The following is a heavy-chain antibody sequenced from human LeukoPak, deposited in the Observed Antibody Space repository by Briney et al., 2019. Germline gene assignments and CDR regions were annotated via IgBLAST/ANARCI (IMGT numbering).Heavy chain of an antibody. D-gene: IGHD3-16*01. V-gene: IGHV4-61*02. CDR1: GGSISSGSYY. CDR2: IYTSGST. Sequence: SETLSLTCTVSGGSISSGSYYWSWIRQPAGKGLEWIGRIYTSGSTNYNPSLKSRVTISVDTSKNQFSLKLSSVTAADTAVYYCARGHPGLGYYYYMDVWGKGTTVTVSS. CDR3: ARGHPGLGYYYYMDV. J-gene: IGHJ6*03.